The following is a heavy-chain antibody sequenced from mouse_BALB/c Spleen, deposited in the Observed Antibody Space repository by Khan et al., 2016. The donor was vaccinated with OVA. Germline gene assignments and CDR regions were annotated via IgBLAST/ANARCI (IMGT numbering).Heavy chain of an antibody. Sequence: EVQLQQSGAELVKPGASVKLSCTASGFNIKDTYLHWVKQRPEQGLEWIGRIATATGNTQYDQQFQGKATLTSDTSSNTAYLQLNSMTSEDTAVDDCARPSYDPRDFEVWGAVTTGTVSS. CDR1: GFNIKDTY. CDR2: IATATGNT. CDR3: ARPSYDPRDFEV. D-gene: IGHD2-3*01. V-gene: IGHV14-3*02. J-gene: IGHJ1*01.